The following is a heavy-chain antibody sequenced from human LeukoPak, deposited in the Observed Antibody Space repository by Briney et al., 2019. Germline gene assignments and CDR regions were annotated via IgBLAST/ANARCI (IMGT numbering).Heavy chain of an antibody. Sequence: PSETLSLTCTVSGGSISSGSYYWGWIRQPPGKGLEWIGSIYYSGSTYYNPSLKSRVTISVDTTKNQFSLKLSPVTAADTAVYYCARQKRAAAGMNWFDPWGQGTLVTVSS. J-gene: IGHJ5*02. CDR2: IYYSGST. V-gene: IGHV4-39*01. CDR3: ARQKRAAAGMNWFDP. D-gene: IGHD6-13*01. CDR1: GGSISSGSYY.